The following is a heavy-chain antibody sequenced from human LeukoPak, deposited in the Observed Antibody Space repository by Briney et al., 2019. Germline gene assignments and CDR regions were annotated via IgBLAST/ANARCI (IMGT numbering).Heavy chain of an antibody. V-gene: IGHV1-69*13. CDR3: ARAPGHAFDI. CDR2: IIPIFGTA. CDR1: GGTFSSYA. J-gene: IGHJ3*02. Sequence: SVKVSCKASGGTFSSYAISRVRQAPGQGLEWMGGIIPIFGTANYTQKFQGRVTITADESTSTAYMELSSLRSEDTAVYYCARAPGHAFDIWGQGTMVTVSS.